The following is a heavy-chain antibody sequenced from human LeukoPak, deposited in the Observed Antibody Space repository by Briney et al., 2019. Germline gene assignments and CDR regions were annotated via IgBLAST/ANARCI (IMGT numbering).Heavy chain of an antibody. CDR1: GFTVSSNY. V-gene: IGHV3-53*01. CDR2: IYSGGST. CDR3: ARTTPDYGDPNYYFDY. J-gene: IGHJ4*02. Sequence: GGSLRLSCAASGFTVSSNYMSWVRQAPGKGLEWVSVIYSGGSTYDADSVKGRFTISRDNSKTTLYLQITSLRAEDTAVSYCARTTPDYGDPNYYFDYWGQGPLVTVSS. D-gene: IGHD4-17*01.